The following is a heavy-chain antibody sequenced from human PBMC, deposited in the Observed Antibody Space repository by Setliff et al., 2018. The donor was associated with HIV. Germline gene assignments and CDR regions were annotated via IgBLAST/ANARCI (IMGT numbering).Heavy chain of an antibody. V-gene: IGHV3-73*01. J-gene: IGHJ4*02. D-gene: IGHD4-17*01. CDR2: IRSKDNNYVT. CDR1: GFIFSGSA. Sequence: PGGSLRLSCAASGFIFSGSAMHWVRQASGKGLEWVGRIRSKDNNYVTTYAAPVKGRFTISRDDSKSTAYLQMNSLKIEDTAVYYCIRGPDYPYYFDYWGQGTQVTVSS. CDR3: IRGPDYPYYFDY.